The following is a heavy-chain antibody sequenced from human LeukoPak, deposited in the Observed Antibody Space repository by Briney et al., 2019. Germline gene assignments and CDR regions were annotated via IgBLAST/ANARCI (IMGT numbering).Heavy chain of an antibody. CDR3: ARGTRWYMDV. Sequence: SETLSLTCTVSGYSISSGYYWGWIRQPPGKGLEWIGEINHIGSTSYSPSLKSRLTISVDTSKNQFSLKLSSVTAADTAVHYCARGTRWYMDVWGKGTTVTVSS. D-gene: IGHD2-15*01. J-gene: IGHJ6*03. V-gene: IGHV4-38-2*02. CDR2: INHIGST. CDR1: GYSISSGYY.